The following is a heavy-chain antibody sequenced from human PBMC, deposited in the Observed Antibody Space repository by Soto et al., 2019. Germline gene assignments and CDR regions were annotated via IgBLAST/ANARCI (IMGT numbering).Heavy chain of an antibody. J-gene: IGHJ6*02. Sequence: SGGSLRLSCTASGFTFGDYAMSWFRQAPGKGLEWVGFIRSKAYGGTTEYAASVKGRFTISRDDSKSIAYLQMNSLKTEDTAVYYCTRVEVVVVAATVYYYGMDVWGQGTTVTVSS. CDR3: TRVEVVVVAATVYYYGMDV. V-gene: IGHV3-49*03. D-gene: IGHD2-15*01. CDR1: GFTFGDYA. CDR2: IRSKAYGGTT.